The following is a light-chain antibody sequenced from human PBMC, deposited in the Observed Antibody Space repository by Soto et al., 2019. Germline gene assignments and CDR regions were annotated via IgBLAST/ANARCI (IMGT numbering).Light chain of an antibody. V-gene: IGLV3-21*02. CDR2: EDR. J-gene: IGLJ1*01. CDR3: QVWDSSSDHYV. CDR1: NIGSKS. Sequence: SYELTQPPSVSVAPGQTARITCGGNNIGSKSVHWYQQKPGQAPVLVGYEDRDRPSGIPERFSGSKSGNTATLTISRVEAGDEADYYCQVWDSSSDHYVFGTGTKVTVL.